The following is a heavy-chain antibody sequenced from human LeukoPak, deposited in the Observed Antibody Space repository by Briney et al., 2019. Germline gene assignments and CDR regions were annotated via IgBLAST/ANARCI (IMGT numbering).Heavy chain of an antibody. D-gene: IGHD6-13*01. CDR1: GYSFTSNW. V-gene: IGHV5-51*01. CDR2: IYPGDSDT. Sequence: GESLKISCKGSGYSFTSNWIAWVRQMPGKGLEWMGIIYPGDSDTRYSPSFQGQVTISADKSISTAYLQWSSLKASDTAVYFCARDGSPARFDYWGHGTLVTVSS. J-gene: IGHJ4*01. CDR3: ARDGSPARFDY.